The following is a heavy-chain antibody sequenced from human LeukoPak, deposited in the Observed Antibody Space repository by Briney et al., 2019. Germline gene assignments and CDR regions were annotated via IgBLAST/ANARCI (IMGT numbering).Heavy chain of an antibody. D-gene: IGHD3-9*01. CDR2: IYTSGST. V-gene: IGHV4-61*02. J-gene: IGHJ4*02. CDR3: ARVDGSGAIDY. Sequence: PSQTLSLTCTVSGGSISSGSYYWSWIRQPAGKGLEWIGRIYTSGSTNYNPSLKSRVTISVDTSKNQFSLKLSSVTAADTAVYYCARVDGSGAIDYWGQGTLVTVSS. CDR1: GGSISSGSYY.